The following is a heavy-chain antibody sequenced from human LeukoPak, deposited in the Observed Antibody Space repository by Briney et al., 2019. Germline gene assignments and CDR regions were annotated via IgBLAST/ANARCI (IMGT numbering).Heavy chain of an antibody. V-gene: IGHV1-2*02. Sequence: ASVKVSCKTSGYTFTGYYIHWVRQAPGQGLEWMGSINPKSGGTNSAQNFQGRVTMTRDASITTAYMELSRLTSDDTAVYYCARASYSDILTGSRDYAFDIWGQGTMVTVS. J-gene: IGHJ3*02. CDR3: ARASYSDILTGSRDYAFDI. D-gene: IGHD3-9*01. CDR2: INPKSGGT. CDR1: GYTFTGYY.